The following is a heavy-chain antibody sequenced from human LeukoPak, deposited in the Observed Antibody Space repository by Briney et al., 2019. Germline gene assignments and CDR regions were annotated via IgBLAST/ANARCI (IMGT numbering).Heavy chain of an antibody. Sequence: GASVKVSCKASGGTFSGYAITWVRQGPGQGLEWMGGSIPTLDTGNLAQKFLGRVIIQADESTNTVYMLLGRLRSDDTAVYYCATTQFDPMTGYFGAGGLDTWGQGTLVTVSS. CDR1: GGTFSGYA. V-gene: IGHV1-69*13. D-gene: IGHD3-9*01. CDR3: ATTQFDPMTGYFGAGGLDT. J-gene: IGHJ5*02. CDR2: SIPTLDTG.